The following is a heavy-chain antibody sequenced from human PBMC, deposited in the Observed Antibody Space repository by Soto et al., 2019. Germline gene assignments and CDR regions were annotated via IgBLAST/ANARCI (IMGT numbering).Heavy chain of an antibody. CDR3: ARDRSYSLDV. Sequence: EVQLVESGGGLLQPGGSLRLSCAVSGSTFSNDWMHWVRQAPGKGLVWVSHINSDGSSTNYADFVKGRFTIARDNAKNTVYVQMNSLRAEDTAVYYCARDRSYSLDVWGQGTTVTVSS. V-gene: IGHV3-74*01. J-gene: IGHJ6*02. CDR1: GSTFSNDW. CDR2: INSDGSST.